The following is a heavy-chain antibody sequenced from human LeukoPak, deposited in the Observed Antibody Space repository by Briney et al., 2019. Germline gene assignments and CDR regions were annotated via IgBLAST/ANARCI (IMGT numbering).Heavy chain of an antibody. Sequence: NPGGSLRLSCAASGFTFSNAWMNWVRQAPGKGLEWVGRIKSKTDGRTTDYAAPVKGRFTISRDDSKNTLYLQMNSLKTEDTAVYYCTTVSPYLLAVAGTWDYWGQGTLVTVSS. J-gene: IGHJ4*02. CDR1: GFTFSNAW. CDR2: IKSKTDGRTT. CDR3: TTVSPYLLAVAGTWDY. D-gene: IGHD6-19*01. V-gene: IGHV3-15*07.